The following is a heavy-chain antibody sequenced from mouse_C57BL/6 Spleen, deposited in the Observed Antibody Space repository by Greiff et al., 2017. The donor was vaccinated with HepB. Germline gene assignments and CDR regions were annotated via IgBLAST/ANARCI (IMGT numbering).Heavy chain of an antibody. CDR2: IHPNSGST. V-gene: IGHV1-64*01. CDR1: GYTFTSYW. Sequence: QVQLQQSGAELVKPGASVKLSCKASGYTFTSYWMHWVKQRPGQGLEWIGMIHPNSGSTNYNEKFKSKATLTVDKSSSTAYMQLSSLTSEDSAVYYCARRGSNTGRFDYWGQGTTLTVSS. D-gene: IGHD2-5*01. CDR3: ARRGSNTGRFDY. J-gene: IGHJ2*01.